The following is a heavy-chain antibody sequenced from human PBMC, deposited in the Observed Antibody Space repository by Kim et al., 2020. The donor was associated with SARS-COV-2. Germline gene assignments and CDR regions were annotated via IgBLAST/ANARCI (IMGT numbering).Heavy chain of an antibody. CDR1: GGSISSSSYY. CDR2: IYYSGST. CDR3: ARRGVVVGTSSKTDY. D-gene: IGHD2-2*01. Sequence: SETLSLTCTVSGGSISSSSYYWGWIRQPPGKGLEWIGSIYYSGSTYYNPSLKSRVTISVDTSKNQFSLKLSSVTAADTAVYYCARRGVVVGTSSKTDYWGQGTLVTVSS. J-gene: IGHJ4*02. V-gene: IGHV4-39*01.